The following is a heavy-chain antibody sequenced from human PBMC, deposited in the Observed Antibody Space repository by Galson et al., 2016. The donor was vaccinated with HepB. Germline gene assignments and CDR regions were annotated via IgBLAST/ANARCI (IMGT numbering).Heavy chain of an antibody. CDR1: GFTLSSYW. V-gene: IGHV3-74*01. Sequence: SLRLSCAASGFTLSSYWMHWVRQAPWKGLVWVSRINGDGSDTWYVDSVKGRFTISRDNAKNTLYLEMNSLRVEDTAVYYCARTFWSGYRACDYWGQGTLVTVSS. J-gene: IGHJ4*02. CDR2: INGDGSDT. D-gene: IGHD3-3*01. CDR3: ARTFWSGYRACDY.